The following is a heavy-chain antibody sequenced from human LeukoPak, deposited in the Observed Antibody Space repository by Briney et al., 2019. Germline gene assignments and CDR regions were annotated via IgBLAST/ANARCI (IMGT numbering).Heavy chain of an antibody. V-gene: IGHV4-38-2*02. D-gene: IGHD2-2*02. CDR3: ARVSWVPAAIRFDYYYYMDV. CDR1: GYSISSGYY. CDR2: IYHSGST. Sequence: SETLSLTCTVSGYSISSGYYWGWIRQPPGKGLEWIGSIYHSGSTYYNPSLKSRVTISVDTSKNQFSLKLSSVTAADTAVYYCARVSWVPAAIRFDYYYYMDVWGKGTTVTVSS. J-gene: IGHJ6*03.